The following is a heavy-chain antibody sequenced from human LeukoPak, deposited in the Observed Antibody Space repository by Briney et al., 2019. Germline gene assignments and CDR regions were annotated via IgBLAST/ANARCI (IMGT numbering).Heavy chain of an antibody. V-gene: IGHV1-69*13. Sequence: ASVKVSCKASGGTFSSYAISWVRQAPGQGLEWMGGIIPIFGTANYAQKFQGRVTITADESTSTAYMELSSLRSEDTAVYYCASSPRGYSGYDLPHYFDYWGQGTLVTVSS. J-gene: IGHJ4*02. CDR3: ASSPRGYSGYDLPHYFDY. CDR1: GGTFSSYA. D-gene: IGHD5-12*01. CDR2: IIPIFGTA.